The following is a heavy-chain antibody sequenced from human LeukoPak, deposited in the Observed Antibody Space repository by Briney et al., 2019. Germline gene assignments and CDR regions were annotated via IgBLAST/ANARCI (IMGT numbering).Heavy chain of an antibody. J-gene: IGHJ5*02. CDR2: INPSGGST. Sequence: ASVKVSCKASGYTFTSYYMHWVRQAPEQGLEWMGIINPSGGSTSYAQKFQGRVTMTRDTSTSTVYMELSSLRSEDTAVYYCARETYDSSGYYYARWFDPWGQGTLVTVSS. V-gene: IGHV1-46*01. CDR1: GYTFTSYY. D-gene: IGHD3-22*01. CDR3: ARETYDSSGYYYARWFDP.